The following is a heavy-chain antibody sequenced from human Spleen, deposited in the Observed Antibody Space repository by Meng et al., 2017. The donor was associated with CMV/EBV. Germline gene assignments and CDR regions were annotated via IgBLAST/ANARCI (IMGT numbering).Heavy chain of an antibody. CDR2: IYSDSST. V-gene: IGHV3-66*02. CDR3: ARGKDDFWSGSFDY. J-gene: IGHJ4*02. Sequence: GESLKISCAASRFTFSSYEMNWVRQAPGKGLEWVSVIYSDSSTYYADSVKGRFTISRDNSKNTLYLQMNSLRAEDTAVYSCARGKDDFWSGSFDYWGQGTLVTVSS. D-gene: IGHD3-3*01. CDR1: RFTFSSYE.